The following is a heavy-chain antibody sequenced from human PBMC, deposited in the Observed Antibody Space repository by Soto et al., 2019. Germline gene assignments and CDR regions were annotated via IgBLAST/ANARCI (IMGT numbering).Heavy chain of an antibody. CDR2: ISYDGSNK. CDR1: GFTFSSYA. Sequence: QVQLVESGGGVVQPGRSLRLSCAASGFTFSSYAMHWVRQAPGKGLEWVAVISYDGSNKYYADSVKGRFTISRDNSKNTLYLQMNSLRAEDTAVYYCARDFRYCSSTSCSDWFDPWGQGTLVTVSS. V-gene: IGHV3-30-3*01. J-gene: IGHJ5*02. D-gene: IGHD2-2*01. CDR3: ARDFRYCSSTSCSDWFDP.